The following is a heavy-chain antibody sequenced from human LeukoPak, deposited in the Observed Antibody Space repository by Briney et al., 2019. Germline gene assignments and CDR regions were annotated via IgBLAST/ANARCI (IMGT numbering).Heavy chain of an antibody. D-gene: IGHD2-2*01. CDR3: ASVHNYQLLWSCWLDP. J-gene: IGHJ5*02. CDR1: GYTFTSYG. CDR2: ISAYNGNT. V-gene: IGHV1-18*01. Sequence: ASVKLSCKASGYTFTSYGISWVRQAPGHGLEWMGWISAYNGNTNYAQKLQGRVTMTTDTSTSTAYMELRSLRSDDTAVYYCASVHNYQLLWSCWLDPWGQGTLVTVSS.